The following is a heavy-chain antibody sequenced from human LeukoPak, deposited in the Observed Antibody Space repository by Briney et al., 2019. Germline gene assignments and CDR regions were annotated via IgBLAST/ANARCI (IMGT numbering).Heavy chain of an antibody. D-gene: IGHD1-26*01. J-gene: IGHJ4*02. CDR1: AGTSSSYA. CDR2: IIPIFGTA. Sequence: PVQVSCKASAGTSSSYAISRVRQAPGHALEWMGGIIPIFGTANYAQTFQGRVTITADESTSPTYMALSSLASEPTAVHYCASSAGSYWGEGTLVTVS. V-gene: IGHV1-69*13. CDR3: ASSAGSY.